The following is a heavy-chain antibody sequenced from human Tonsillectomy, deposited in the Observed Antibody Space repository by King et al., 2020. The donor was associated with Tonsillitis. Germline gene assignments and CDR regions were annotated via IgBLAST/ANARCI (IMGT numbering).Heavy chain of an antibody. V-gene: IGHV3-23*04. CDR2: ISGSGDIT. D-gene: IGHD3-22*01. Sequence: VQLVESGGGLVQPGGSLRLSCAASGFTFSSYAMSWVRQAPGKGLEWVSGISGSGDITNYADSVKGRFTISRDNSKNTLYPQMNSLRVEDTALYYCAKEPYISGYYLNYFDYWGQGTLVTVSS. CDR1: GFTFSSYA. J-gene: IGHJ4*02. CDR3: AKEPYISGYYLNYFDY.